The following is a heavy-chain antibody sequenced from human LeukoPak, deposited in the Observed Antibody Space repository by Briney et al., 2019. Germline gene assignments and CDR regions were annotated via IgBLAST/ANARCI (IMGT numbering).Heavy chain of an antibody. D-gene: IGHD4-23*01. CDR2: ISSSSSTI. V-gene: IGHV3-48*01. CDR1: GFTFSIYS. CDR3: ARDVENSFDAFDI. J-gene: IGHJ3*02. Sequence: GGSLRLSCAASGFTFSIYSMNWVRQAPGKGLEWVSYISSSSSTIYYADSVKGRFTISRDNAKNSLYLQMNSLRAEDTAVYYCARDVENSFDAFDIWGQGTMVTVSS.